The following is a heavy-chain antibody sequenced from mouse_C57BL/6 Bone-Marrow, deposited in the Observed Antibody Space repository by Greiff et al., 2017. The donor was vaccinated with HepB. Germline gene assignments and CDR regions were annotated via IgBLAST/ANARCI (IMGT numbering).Heavy chain of an antibody. V-gene: IGHV5-17*01. CDR2: ISSGSSTI. Sequence: EVKLMESGGGLVKPGGSLKLSCAASGFTFSDYGMHWVRQAPEKGLEWVAYISSGSSTIYYADTVKGRITISRDNAKNTLFLQMTSLRSEDTAMYYCARGGLLWYYYYAMDYWGQGTSVTVSS. CDR1: GFTFSDYG. CDR3: ARGGLLWYYYYAMDY. D-gene: IGHD2-1*01. J-gene: IGHJ4*01.